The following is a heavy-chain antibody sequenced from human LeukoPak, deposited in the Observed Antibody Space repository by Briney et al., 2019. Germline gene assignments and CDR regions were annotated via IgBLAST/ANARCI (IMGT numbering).Heavy chain of an antibody. J-gene: IGHJ4*02. CDR3: ARDFSFDY. V-gene: IGHV3-66*01. D-gene: IGHD2/OR15-2a*01. CDR2: IYSGGNT. Sequence: GGSLRLSCPASVFTVSKKYMSWVRQPPGKGLEWVSGIYSGGNTYYADSVKGRFTISRDKTKNTLYLQMNSLRAEDTAVYYCARDFSFDYWGQGTLVTVSS. CDR1: VFTVSKKY.